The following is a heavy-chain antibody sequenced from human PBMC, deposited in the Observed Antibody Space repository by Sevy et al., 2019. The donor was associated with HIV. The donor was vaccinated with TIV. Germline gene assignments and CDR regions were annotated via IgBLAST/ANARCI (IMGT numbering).Heavy chain of an antibody. CDR2: ISYDGSNK. CDR1: GFTFSSYG. Sequence: GGSLRLSCAASGFTFSSYGMHWVRQAPGKGLEWVAVISYDGSNKYYADSVKGRFTISRDNSKNTLYLQMNSLRAEDTAVYYCARSVPSATVTTWYFDLWGRGTLATVSS. D-gene: IGHD4-4*01. CDR3: ARSVPSATVTTWYFDL. J-gene: IGHJ2*01. V-gene: IGHV3-30*03.